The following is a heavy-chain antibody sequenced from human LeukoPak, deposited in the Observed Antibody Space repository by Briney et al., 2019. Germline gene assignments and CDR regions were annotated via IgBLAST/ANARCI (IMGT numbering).Heavy chain of an antibody. J-gene: IGHJ4*02. Sequence: GASVTVSCTASGYTFTIYGISWVRQAPGQGLEWMGWISAYNGNTNYAQKLQGRVTMTTDTSTSTAYMELRSLRSDDTAVYYCARGSTSDWPLDHWGQETLVTISS. CDR1: GYTFTIYG. D-gene: IGHD2-2*01. CDR3: ARGSTSDWPLDH. CDR2: ISAYNGNT. V-gene: IGHV1-18*01.